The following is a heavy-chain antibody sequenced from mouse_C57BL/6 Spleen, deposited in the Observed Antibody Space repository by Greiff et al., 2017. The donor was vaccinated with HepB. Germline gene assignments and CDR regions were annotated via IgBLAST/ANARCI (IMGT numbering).Heavy chain of an antibody. CDR2: IDPSDSET. Sequence: QVQLQQPGAELVRPGSSVKLSCKASGYTFTSYWMHWVKQRPIQGLEWIGNIDPSDSETHYNQKFKDKDTLTVDKSSSTAYMQRSSLTYEDSAVYYCARSGDYDYSYAMDYWGQGTSVTVSS. CDR1: GYTFTSYW. D-gene: IGHD2-4*01. J-gene: IGHJ4*01. V-gene: IGHV1-52*01. CDR3: ARSGDYDYSYAMDY.